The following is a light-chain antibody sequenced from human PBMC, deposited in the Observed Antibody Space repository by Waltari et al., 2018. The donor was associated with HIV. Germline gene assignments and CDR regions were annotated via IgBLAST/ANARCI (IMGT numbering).Light chain of an antibody. CDR3: CGYADKYGWV. J-gene: IGLJ3*02. CDR2: DVN. CDR1: SSDAGDYNY. Sequence: QSAVTQPRAVSGSPGQSVTISCTGTSSDAGDYNYVSWYQQHPGRAPKLMIFDVNKRPSGVPDRVAGCTGRSPPSLNSSGLPAEDEGDYDRCGYADKYGWVCGGGAKLPV. V-gene: IGLV2-11*01.